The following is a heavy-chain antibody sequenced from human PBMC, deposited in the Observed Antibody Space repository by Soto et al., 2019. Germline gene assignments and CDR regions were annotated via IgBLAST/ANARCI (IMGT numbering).Heavy chain of an antibody. CDR1: GGTFSSYA. Sequence: SVKVSCKASGGTFSSYAISWVRQAPGQGLEWMGGIIPIFGTANYAQKFQGRVTITADESTSTAYMELSSLRSEDTAVYYCARDQRNAAAAGGGGQYYYYYGMDVWGQGTTVTVS. CDR3: ARDQRNAAAAGGGGQYYYYYGMDV. D-gene: IGHD6-13*01. J-gene: IGHJ6*02. V-gene: IGHV1-69*13. CDR2: IIPIFGTA.